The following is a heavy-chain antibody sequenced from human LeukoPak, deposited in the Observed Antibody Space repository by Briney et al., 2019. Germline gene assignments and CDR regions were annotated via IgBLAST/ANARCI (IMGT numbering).Heavy chain of an antibody. J-gene: IGHJ6*03. D-gene: IGHD4-11*01. V-gene: IGHV4-4*07. CDR1: GGSISIYS. CDR3: AIGTTLYYMDV. CDR2: IYTSGST. Sequence: PSETLSLTCDVSGGSISIYSWSWIRQPAGKGLEWIGRIYTSGSTNYNPSLKSRVTMSVDTSKNQFSLKLSSVTAADTAVYYCAIGTTLYYMDVWGKGTTVTVSS.